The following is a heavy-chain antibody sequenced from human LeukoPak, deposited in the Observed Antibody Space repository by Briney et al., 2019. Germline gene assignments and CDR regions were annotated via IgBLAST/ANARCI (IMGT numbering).Heavy chain of an antibody. CDR1: GFTFSSYS. D-gene: IGHD2-8*01. V-gene: IGHV3-15*07. CDR2: IKSRADGGTI. CDR3: TRSSYTNSWFFY. Sequence: GGSLRLSCAASGFTFSSYSMNWVRQAPGKGLEWVGRIKSRADGGTIDYAAPVTGRFTMSRDDSKNTVYLQMNSLKAEDTAVYYCTRSSYTNSWFFYWGQGSLVTVSS. J-gene: IGHJ4*02.